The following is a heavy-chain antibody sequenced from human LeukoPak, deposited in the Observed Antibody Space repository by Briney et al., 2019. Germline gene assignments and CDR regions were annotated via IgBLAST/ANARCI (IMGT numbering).Heavy chain of an antibody. Sequence: GGSLRLSCAATGFNFRKHWMSWVRQSIGKGLECVAKIQEDGNEMHYVDSVKGRFTISRDNARNSLYLQMNSLRAEDTAVYYCARTAKTYYYGSGSSYYFDYWGQGTLVTVSS. CDR1: GFNFRKHW. D-gene: IGHD3-10*01. CDR2: IQEDGNEM. CDR3: ARTAKTYYYGSGSSYYFDY. V-gene: IGHV3-7*01. J-gene: IGHJ4*02.